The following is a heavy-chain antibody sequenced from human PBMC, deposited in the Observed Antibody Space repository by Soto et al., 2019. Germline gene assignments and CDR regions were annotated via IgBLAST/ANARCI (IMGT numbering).Heavy chain of an antibody. D-gene: IGHD2-15*01. CDR1: GYSFTSYW. CDR2: IYPGDSDT. J-gene: IGHJ6*02. Sequence: PGESLKISCKGSGYSFTSYWIGWVRQMPGKGLEWMGIIYPGDSDTRYSPSFQGQVTISADKSISTAYLQWSSLKASDTAMYYCARLVSAAATSSNYYYYGMDVWVQGTTVTV. CDR3: ARLVSAAATSSNYYYYGMDV. V-gene: IGHV5-51*01.